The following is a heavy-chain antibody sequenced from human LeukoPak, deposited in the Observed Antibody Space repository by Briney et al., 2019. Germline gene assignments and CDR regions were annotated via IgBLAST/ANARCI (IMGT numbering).Heavy chain of an antibody. J-gene: IGHJ6*02. Sequence: GGSLRLSCAASGFTFSDYYMTWIRQVPGKGLEWVSYISGVADVIYYADSVKGRFTISRDNAKSSVYLQMNSLRVEDTALYYCARGGAHGMDVWGQGTTVTVSS. D-gene: IGHD1-26*01. CDR3: ARGGAHGMDV. V-gene: IGHV3-11*01. CDR2: ISGVADVI. CDR1: GFTFSDYY.